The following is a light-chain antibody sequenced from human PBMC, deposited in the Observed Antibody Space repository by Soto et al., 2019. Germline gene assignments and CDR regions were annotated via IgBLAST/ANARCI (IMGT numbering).Light chain of an antibody. CDR1: SSNIGNNY. CDR3: GTWDSSLRGV. V-gene: IGLV1-51*01. CDR2: DNN. J-gene: IGLJ3*02. Sequence: QSVLTQPPSVSAAPGQKVTISCSGSSSNIGNNYVSWYQQLPGTAPKLLIYDNNNRPSGIPDRFSGSKSGTSATLGITGLQTGDEADYYCGTWDSSLRGVFGGGTKLTVL.